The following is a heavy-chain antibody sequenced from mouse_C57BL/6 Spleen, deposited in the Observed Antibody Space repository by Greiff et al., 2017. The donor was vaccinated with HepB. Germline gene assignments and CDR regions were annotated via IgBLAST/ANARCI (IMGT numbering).Heavy chain of an antibody. CDR1: GYSITSGYY. J-gene: IGHJ2*01. Sequence: ESGPGLVKPSQSLSLTCSVPGYSITSGYYWNWIRQFPGNKLEWMGYISYDGSNNYNPSLKNRISITRDTSKNQFFLKLNSVTTEDTATYYCARGRDYWGQGTTLTVSS. CDR2: ISYDGSN. V-gene: IGHV3-6*01. CDR3: ARGRDY.